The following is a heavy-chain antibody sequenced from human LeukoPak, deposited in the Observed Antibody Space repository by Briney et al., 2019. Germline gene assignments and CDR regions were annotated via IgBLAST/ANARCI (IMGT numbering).Heavy chain of an antibody. Sequence: GGPLRLSCAASGSPFSSYAMRGVRESPGRGLEGVSAISGSGGRTSYADSVKGRFAISRDNSTNTLYLQMNSLRAEDTAVYYCAKAPSMIVVVNFDYWGQGTLVTVSS. CDR1: GSPFSSYA. CDR2: ISGSGGRT. J-gene: IGHJ4*02. D-gene: IGHD3-22*01. CDR3: AKAPSMIVVVNFDY. V-gene: IGHV3-23*01.